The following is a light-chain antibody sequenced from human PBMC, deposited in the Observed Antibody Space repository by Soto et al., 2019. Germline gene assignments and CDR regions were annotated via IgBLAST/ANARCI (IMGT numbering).Light chain of an antibody. V-gene: IGLV4-69*01. CDR2: LNSDGSH. CDR3: QTWGTGLLV. Sequence: QSVLTQSPPASASLGASVKLTCTLSSGHSSYAIAWHQQQPEKGPRYLMKLNSDGSHSKGDGIPDRFSGSSSGAERYLTISSLQSEDEADYYCQTWGTGLLVFGGGTQLTVL. J-gene: IGLJ3*02. CDR1: SGHSSYA.